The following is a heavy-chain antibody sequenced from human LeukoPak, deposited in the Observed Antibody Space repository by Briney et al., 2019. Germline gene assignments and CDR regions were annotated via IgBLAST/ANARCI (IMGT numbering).Heavy chain of an antibody. V-gene: IGHV4-61*02. CDR2: IYTSGST. J-gene: IGHJ4*02. D-gene: IGHD3-22*01. Sequence: SETLSLTCAVSGGSISSGSYYWSWIRQPAGKGLEWIGRIYTSGSTNYNPSLKSRVTISVDTSKNQFSLKLSSGTAADTAVYYCARDPGDYDSSGLLDYWGQGTLVTVSS. CDR3: ARDPGDYDSSGLLDY. CDR1: GGSISSGSYY.